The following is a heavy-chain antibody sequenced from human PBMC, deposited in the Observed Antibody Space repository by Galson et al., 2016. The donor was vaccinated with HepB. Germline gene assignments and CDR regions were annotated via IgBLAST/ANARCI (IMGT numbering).Heavy chain of an antibody. CDR2: IKSKIGAGTT. CDR3: VSLARGGGSQGY. J-gene: IGHJ4*02. V-gene: IGHV3-15*01. D-gene: IGHD2-15*01. CDR1: GLTFSYAR. Sequence: SLRLSCAASGLTFSYARMSWVRQAPGNGLEWVGRIKSKIGAGTTHYAAPVEGRFTISRDDSKNTLYLQMNSLKTEDTAVYYCVSLARGGGSQGYWGQGTLATVSS.